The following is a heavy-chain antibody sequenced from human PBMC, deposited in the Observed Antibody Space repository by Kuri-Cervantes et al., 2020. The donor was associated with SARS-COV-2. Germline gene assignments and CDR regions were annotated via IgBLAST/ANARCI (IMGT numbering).Heavy chain of an antibody. V-gene: IGHV3-21*01. CDR3: ARGGYCSGGSCYSVYYYYYYGMDV. D-gene: IGHD2-15*01. J-gene: IGHJ6*02. Sequence: GGSLRLSCAASGFTFSSYAMHWVRQAPGKGLEWVSSISSSSSYIYYADSVKGRFTISRDNAKNSLYLQMNSLRAEDTAVYYCARGGYCSGGSCYSVYYYYYYGMDVWGQGTTVTVSS. CDR2: ISSSSSYI. CDR1: GFTFSSYA.